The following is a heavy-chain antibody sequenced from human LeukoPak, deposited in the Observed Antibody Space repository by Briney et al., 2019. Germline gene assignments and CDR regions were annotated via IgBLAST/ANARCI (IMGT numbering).Heavy chain of an antibody. Sequence: GGSLRLLCAASGLTFRSYSMHWVRQAPGKGLEWVSFIRTNSRYKYYADSLKERFPNSRDNDKKSLYLQINSLRAEDTAVYDCGRVTRGGYDGYFDYWGQGTLVTVSS. J-gene: IGHJ4*02. V-gene: IGHV3-21*01. CDR3: GRVTRGGYDGYFDY. CDR2: IRTNSRYK. D-gene: IGHD5-12*01. CDR1: GLTFRSYS.